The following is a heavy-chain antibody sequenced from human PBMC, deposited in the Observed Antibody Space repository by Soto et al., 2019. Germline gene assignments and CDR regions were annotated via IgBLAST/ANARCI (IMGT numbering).Heavy chain of an antibody. V-gene: IGHV4-4*07. CDR3: ARGSLGPDY. Sequence: PSETLSLTCTVSSGSLSNYYWSWIRQPAGKGLEWIGRIFPTVNTDYNPSLRSRVTMSVDTSKNQFSLKLNSVTAADTAVYYCARGSLGPDYWGPGTXGKVS. CDR2: IFPTVNT. J-gene: IGHJ4*02. CDR1: SGSLSNYY. D-gene: IGHD1-26*01.